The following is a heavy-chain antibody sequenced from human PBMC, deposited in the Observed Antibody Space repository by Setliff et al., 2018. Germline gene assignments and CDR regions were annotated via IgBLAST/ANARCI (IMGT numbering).Heavy chain of an antibody. J-gene: IGHJ5*02. CDR1: GYTFTDYF. D-gene: IGHD1-1*01. CDR2: INPDSGET. CDR3: ARQLIGVTDGTFGP. V-gene: IGHV1-2*07. Sequence: GASVKVSCKASGYTFTDYFLHWLRQAPGQGLEWIGWINPDSGETVYAHKFQGKIIMTRDTSVSTAYVDVMSDDTAVYYCARQLIGVTDGTFGPWGQGTLVTVSS.